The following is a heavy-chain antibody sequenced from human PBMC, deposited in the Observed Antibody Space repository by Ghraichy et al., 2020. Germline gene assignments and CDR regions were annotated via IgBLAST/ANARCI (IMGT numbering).Heavy chain of an antibody. CDR2: ISFDGSET. V-gene: IGHV3-30*18. Sequence: GGPLRLSCAASGFTFSTFGMHWVRRAPGKGLEWIGVISFDGSETYYGDSVKGRFTISRDNSQNTLYMEMNSLTSDDTAVYYCAKDPGDHPKVNHFDYWGQGTLVTVSS. CDR3: AKDPGDHPKVNHFDY. J-gene: IGHJ4*02. D-gene: IGHD3-10*01. CDR1: GFTFSTFG.